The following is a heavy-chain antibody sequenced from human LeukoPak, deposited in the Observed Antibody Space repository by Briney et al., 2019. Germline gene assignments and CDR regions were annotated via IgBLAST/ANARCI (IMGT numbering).Heavy chain of an antibody. CDR3: AKRASGSGTSLYYFDY. Sequence: GGSLRLSCAASGFAFSSYAMSWVRQAPGKGLEWVSVISNSGGSTFYADSVKGRFTISRDNSKNTLYLQMNSLRAEDTAVYYCAKRASGSGTSLYYFDYWGQGTLVTVSS. CDR2: ISNSGGST. J-gene: IGHJ4*02. CDR1: GFAFSSYA. D-gene: IGHD3-10*01. V-gene: IGHV3-23*01.